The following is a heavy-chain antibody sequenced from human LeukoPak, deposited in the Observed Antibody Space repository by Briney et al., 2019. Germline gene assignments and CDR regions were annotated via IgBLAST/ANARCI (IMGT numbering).Heavy chain of an antibody. CDR1: GGSISSYY. Sequence: SETLSLTCTVSGGSISSYYWSWIRQPPGKGLEWIGYIYYSGSTNYNPSLNSRVTISRDTSKNHFSLELSSVTAADTAVYFCARGRVSSSSWSSTYYYFYMDVWGKGTTVTVSS. CDR3: ARGRVSSSSWSSTYYYFYMDV. J-gene: IGHJ6*03. CDR2: IYYSGST. V-gene: IGHV4-59*01. D-gene: IGHD6-13*01.